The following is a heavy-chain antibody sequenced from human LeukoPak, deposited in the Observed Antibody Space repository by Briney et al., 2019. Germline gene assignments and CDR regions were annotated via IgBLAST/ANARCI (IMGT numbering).Heavy chain of an antibody. CDR3: ARDHPPYGMDV. Sequence: ASETLSLTCTVSGGSVSSGSYYWSWIRQPPGKGLEWIGYIYYRGSTNYNPSLMGRVTISVDRSKNQFSLKLSSVTAADTAVYYCARDHPPYGMDVWGQGTTVTVSS. CDR1: GGSVSSGSYY. J-gene: IGHJ6*02. CDR2: IYYRGST. V-gene: IGHV4-61*01.